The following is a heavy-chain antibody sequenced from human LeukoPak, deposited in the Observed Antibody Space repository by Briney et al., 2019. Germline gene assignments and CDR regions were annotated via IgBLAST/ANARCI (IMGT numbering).Heavy chain of an antibody. CDR3: ARSPPYYYDSSGYFDY. CDR2: IYSGGST. V-gene: IGHV3-53*01. Sequence: GGSLRLSCAASGFTFSSYSMNWVRQAPGKGLEWVSVIYSGGSTYYADSVKGRFTISRDNSKNTLYLQMNSLRAEDTAVYYCARSPPYYYDSSGYFDYWGQGTLVTVSS. J-gene: IGHJ4*02. D-gene: IGHD3-22*01. CDR1: GFTFSSYS.